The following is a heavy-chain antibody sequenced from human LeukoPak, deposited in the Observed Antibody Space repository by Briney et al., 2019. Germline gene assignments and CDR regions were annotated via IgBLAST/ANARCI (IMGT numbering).Heavy chain of an antibody. J-gene: IGHJ4*02. D-gene: IGHD2-15*01. CDR1: GFTFSSYE. Sequence: SGGSLRLSCAASGFTFSSYEMNWVRQAPGKGLEWVSYISSSGSTIYYADSVKGRFTISRDNATNSLYLQMNSLRAEDTAVYYCASAIVVVVAAPGLYYYDYWGQGTLVTVSS. CDR2: ISSSGSTI. V-gene: IGHV3-48*03. CDR3: ASAIVVVVAAPGLYYYDY.